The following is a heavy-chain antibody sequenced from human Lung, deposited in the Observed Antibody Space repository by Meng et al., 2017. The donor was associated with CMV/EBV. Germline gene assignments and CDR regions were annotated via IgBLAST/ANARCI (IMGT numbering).Heavy chain of an antibody. J-gene: IGHJ4*02. CDR3: ARDYEYDTSPFDY. CDR2: IYYDGTT. V-gene: IGHV4-39*07. Sequence: SETLSLXXTVSGGSISSSDYYWAWLRQTPGKGLEDFGSIYYDGTTYYNPSLKSRVTMSLDASKNQFSLRLSSVTAADMAVYYCARDYEYDTSPFDYWGRG. D-gene: IGHD3-22*01. CDR1: GGSISSSDYY.